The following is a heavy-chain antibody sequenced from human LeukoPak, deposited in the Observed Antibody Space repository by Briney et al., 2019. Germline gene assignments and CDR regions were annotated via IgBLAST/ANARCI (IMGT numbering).Heavy chain of an antibody. D-gene: IGHD6-19*01. V-gene: IGHV1-2*04. Sequence: ASVKVSCKASGYTFTGYYMHWLRQAPGQGLEWMGWINPNSGGTNYAQKFQGWVTMTRDTSISTAYMELSRLRSDDTAVYYCARGVAVAHSHFDLWGRGTLVTVSS. CDR1: GYTFTGYY. CDR3: ARGVAVAHSHFDL. J-gene: IGHJ2*01. CDR2: INPNSGGT.